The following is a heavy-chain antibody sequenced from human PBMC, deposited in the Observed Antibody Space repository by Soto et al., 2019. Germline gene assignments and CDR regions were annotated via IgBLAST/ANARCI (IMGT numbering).Heavy chain of an antibody. Sequence: QVQLQESGPGLVKPSGNLSLTCADSGDSISNSRWWTWVRQPPGKGLEWIGDIFHSGDTNYNPSLKSRVFISVDKSQNQFSLKVSSVTAADTAVYYCAYSTGWYRHDVWGQGTLVTVSS. CDR1: GDSISNSRW. D-gene: IGHD6-19*01. V-gene: IGHV4-4*02. CDR3: AYSTGWYRHDV. J-gene: IGHJ3*01. CDR2: IFHSGDT.